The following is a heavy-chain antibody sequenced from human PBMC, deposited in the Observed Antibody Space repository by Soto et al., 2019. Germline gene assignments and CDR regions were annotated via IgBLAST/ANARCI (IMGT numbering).Heavy chain of an antibody. V-gene: IGHV1-69*02. CDR3: ARNHGEYKPKGYYYYLKAV. D-gene: IGHD3-10*01. J-gene: IGHJ6*03. Sequence: GASVKVSWKAFGGTFSNYTNSWGRQAPGQRLKWMGRNIPIPGIANYAQKSQGRVTITADKSTSKAYMELSSLRSEDTAVYYCARNHGEYKPKGYYYYLKAVWGKGTTVTVSS. CDR2: NIPIPGIA. CDR1: GGTFSNYT.